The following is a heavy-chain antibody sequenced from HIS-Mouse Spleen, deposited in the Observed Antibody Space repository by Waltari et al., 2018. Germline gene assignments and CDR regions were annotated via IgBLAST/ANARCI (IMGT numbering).Heavy chain of an antibody. CDR1: GGSISSSRYY. D-gene: IGHD6-13*01. CDR2: IYYSGST. Sequence: QLQLQESGPGLVKPSETLALTCTVSGGSISSSRYYWGWIRQPQGKGLEWIGSIYYSGSTYYNPSLKSRVTISVDTSKNQFSLKLSSVTAADTAVYYCAREIPYSSSWYDWYFDLWGRGTLVTVSS. CDR3: AREIPYSSSWYDWYFDL. V-gene: IGHV4-39*07. J-gene: IGHJ2*01.